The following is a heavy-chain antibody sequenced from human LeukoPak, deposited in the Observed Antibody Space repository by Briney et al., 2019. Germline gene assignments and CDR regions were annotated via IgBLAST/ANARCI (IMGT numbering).Heavy chain of an antibody. CDR2: IYPGDSDI. D-gene: IGHD6-6*01. CDR3: ARLGSNGIAYSSSYFDY. Sequence: GESLKISCKGSGYSFTSYWIGWVRQVPGKGLEWMGIIYPGDSDIRYSPSFQGQVTISADKSISTASLQWNSLKASDTAMYYCARLGSNGIAYSSSYFDYWGQGTLVTVSS. CDR1: GYSFTSYW. J-gene: IGHJ4*02. V-gene: IGHV5-51*01.